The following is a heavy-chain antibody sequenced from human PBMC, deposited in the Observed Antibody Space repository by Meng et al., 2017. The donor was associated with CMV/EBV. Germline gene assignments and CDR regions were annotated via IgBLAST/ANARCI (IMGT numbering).Heavy chain of an antibody. J-gene: IGHJ6*02. D-gene: IGHD3-3*01. V-gene: IGHV3-33*06. Sequence: GGSLRPSCAASGFTFSSYGMHWVRQAPGKGLEWVAVIWYDGSNKYYADSVKGRFTISRDNSKNTLYLQMNSLRAEDTAVYYCAKDRGRITIFGVVIDGMDVWGQGTTVTVSS. CDR3: AKDRGRITIFGVVIDGMDV. CDR2: IWYDGSNK. CDR1: GFTFSSYG.